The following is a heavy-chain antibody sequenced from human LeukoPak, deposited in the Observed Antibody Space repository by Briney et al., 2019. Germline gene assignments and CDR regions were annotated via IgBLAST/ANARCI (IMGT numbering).Heavy chain of an antibody. CDR2: IYYSGST. CDR3: ARGVVIAPQTFDY. V-gene: IGHV4-59*01. D-gene: IGHD2-21*01. CDR1: GGSISSYY. Sequence: SETLSLTCTVSGGSISSYYWSWIRQPPGKGLEWIGYIYYSGSTNYNPSLKSRVTISVDTSKNQFSLKLRPVTAADTAVYYCARGVVIAPQTFDYWGQGTLVTVSS. J-gene: IGHJ4*02.